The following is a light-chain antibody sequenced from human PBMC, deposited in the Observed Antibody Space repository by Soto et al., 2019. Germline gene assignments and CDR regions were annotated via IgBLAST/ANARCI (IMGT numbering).Light chain of an antibody. CDR3: SSYAGSSNV. CDR2: EVN. V-gene: IGLV2-8*01. Sequence: QSVLTQPPSASGSPGQSVAISCTGTSRDVGGYNYVSWYQQHPGKAPKLMIYEVNKRPSGVPDRFSGSKSGNTASLTVSGLQAEDEADYYCSSYAGSSNVFGKGTKVTVL. J-gene: IGLJ1*01. CDR1: SRDVGGYNY.